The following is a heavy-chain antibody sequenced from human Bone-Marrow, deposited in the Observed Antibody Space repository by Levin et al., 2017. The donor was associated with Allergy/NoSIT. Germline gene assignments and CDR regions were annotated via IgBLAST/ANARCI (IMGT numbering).Heavy chain of an antibody. Sequence: GASVKVSCKASGGTFSSYAISWVRQAPGQGLEWMGGIIPIFGTANYAQKFQGRVTITADESTSTAYMELSSLRSEDTAVYYCAREAPYGDYTLYNWFDPWGQGTLVTVSS. CDR2: IIPIFGTA. CDR3: AREAPYGDYTLYNWFDP. J-gene: IGHJ5*02. D-gene: IGHD4-17*01. V-gene: IGHV1-69*13. CDR1: GGTFSSYA.